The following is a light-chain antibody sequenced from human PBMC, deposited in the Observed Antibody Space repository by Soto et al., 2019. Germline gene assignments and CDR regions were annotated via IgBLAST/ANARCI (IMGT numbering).Light chain of an antibody. Sequence: EIVLTQSPATLSLSPGEIATLSCRASQSVSSYLAWYQQKPGQAPRLLIYDASNRATGIPARFSGSGSGTDFTLTISSLEPEDFAVYYCQQRSNWPLTFGGETKVEIK. J-gene: IGKJ4*01. V-gene: IGKV3-11*01. CDR3: QQRSNWPLT. CDR1: QSVSSY. CDR2: DAS.